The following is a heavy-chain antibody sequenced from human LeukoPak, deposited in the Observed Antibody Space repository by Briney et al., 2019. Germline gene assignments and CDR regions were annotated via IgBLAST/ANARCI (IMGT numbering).Heavy chain of an antibody. CDR2: ISGSGGSS. Sequence: GGSLRLSCAASGFTFSSYAMSWVRQAPGKGLEWVSAISGSGGSSYYADSVKGRFTISRDNSKNTLYLQMNSLRAEDTAVYYCAKWIHSSGYYYEYSQHWGQGTLVTVSS. J-gene: IGHJ1*01. V-gene: IGHV3-23*01. CDR3: AKWIHSSGYYYEYSQH. D-gene: IGHD3-22*01. CDR1: GFTFSSYA.